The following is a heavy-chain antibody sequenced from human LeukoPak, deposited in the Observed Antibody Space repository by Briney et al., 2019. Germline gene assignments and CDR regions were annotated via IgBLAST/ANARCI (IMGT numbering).Heavy chain of an antibody. D-gene: IGHD3-22*01. J-gene: IGHJ4*02. Sequence: GASVKVSCKASGYTFTGYYMHWVRQAPGQGLEWMGWINPNSGGTNYAQKFRGWVTMTRDTSIITAYMELSRLRSDDTAVYYRARGDDSSGMWYFDYWGQGTLVTVSS. V-gene: IGHV1-2*04. CDR3: ARGDDSSGMWYFDY. CDR2: INPNSGGT. CDR1: GYTFTGYY.